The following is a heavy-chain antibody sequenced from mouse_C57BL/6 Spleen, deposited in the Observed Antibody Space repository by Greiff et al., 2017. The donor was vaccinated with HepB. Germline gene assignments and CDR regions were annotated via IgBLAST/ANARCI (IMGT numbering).Heavy chain of an antibody. D-gene: IGHD2-2*01. V-gene: IGHV5-6*01. CDR2: ISSGGSYT. Sequence: EVQGVESGGDLVKPGGSLKLSCAASGFTFSNYGMSWVRQTPDKRLEWVATISSGGSYTYYPDSVMGRFIISRDNAKNTLYLQMSSLKSEDTAMYYCARTMVTNYAMDYWGQGTSVTVSS. J-gene: IGHJ4*01. CDR1: GFTFSNYG. CDR3: ARTMVTNYAMDY.